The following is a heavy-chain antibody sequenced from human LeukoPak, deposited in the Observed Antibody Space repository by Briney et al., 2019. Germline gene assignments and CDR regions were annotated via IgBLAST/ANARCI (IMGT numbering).Heavy chain of an antibody. V-gene: IGHV4-59*12. CDR3: ARVAAKTVDY. D-gene: IGHD2-15*01. Sequence: SETLSLTCTVSGGSITNYYWSWIRQPPGKGLEWIGYIYYSGSTNYNPSLKSRVTISVDTSKNQFSLKLSSVTAADTAVYCCARVAAKTVDYWGQGTLVTVSS. J-gene: IGHJ4*02. CDR1: GGSITNYY. CDR2: IYYSGST.